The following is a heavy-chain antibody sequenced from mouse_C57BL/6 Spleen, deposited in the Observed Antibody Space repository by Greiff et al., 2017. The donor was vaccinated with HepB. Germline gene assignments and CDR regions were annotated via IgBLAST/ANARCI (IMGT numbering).Heavy chain of an antibody. V-gene: IGHV5-16*01. D-gene: IGHD1-1*01. CDR3: AREDGSSPYYAMDY. CDR2: INYDGSST. J-gene: IGHJ4*01. CDR1: GFTFSDYY. Sequence: EVQWVESEGGLVQPGSSMKLSCTASGFTFSDYYMAWVRQVPEKGLEWVANINYDGSSTYYLDSLKSRFIISRDNAKNILYLQMSSLKSEDTATYYCAREDGSSPYYAMDYWGQGTSVTVSS.